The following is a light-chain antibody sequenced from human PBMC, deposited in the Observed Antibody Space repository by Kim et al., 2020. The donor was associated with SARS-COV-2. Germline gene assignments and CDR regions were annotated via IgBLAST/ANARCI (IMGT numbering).Light chain of an antibody. J-gene: IGLJ3*02. CDR3: QVWDTTSDLAV. CDR2: HDS. V-gene: IGLV3-21*01. Sequence: PGKTARISCGENNIGSKSVHWYQQKPGQAPGLVIYHDSDRPSGIPERLSGSNSGDTATLTISRVEAGDGADYYCQVWDTTSDLAVFGGGTTLTVL. CDR1: NIGSKS.